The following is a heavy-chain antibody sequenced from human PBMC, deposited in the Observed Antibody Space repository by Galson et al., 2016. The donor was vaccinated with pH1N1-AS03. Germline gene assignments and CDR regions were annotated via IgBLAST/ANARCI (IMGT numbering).Heavy chain of an antibody. Sequence: CAISGDSVSSESAHWNWIRQTPSRGLEWLGRTYYRSKWFHEYAVSVKGRITITPHTSKNDFSLHLQSVTPEDSAVYYCALNSNWYFDVWGRGSLVIVSS. CDR3: ALNSNWYFDV. V-gene: IGHV6-1*01. CDR2: TYYRSKWFH. CDR1: GDSVSSESAH. D-gene: IGHD4-11*01. J-gene: IGHJ2*01.